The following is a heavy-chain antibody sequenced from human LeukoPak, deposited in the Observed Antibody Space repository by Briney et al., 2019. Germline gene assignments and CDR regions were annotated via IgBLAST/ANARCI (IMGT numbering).Heavy chain of an antibody. CDR2: IRFDGSDK. J-gene: IGHJ4*02. D-gene: IGHD2-15*01. Sequence: GGSLRLSCGVSGFTFRSYGMHWVRQAPDKGLEWVVFIRFDGSDKYYADSVKGRFTVSRDNSKNTVYLQMNSLRAEDTAVYYCARRVAGLGYWGQGTLVTVSS. CDR3: ARRVAGLGY. CDR1: GFTFRSYG. V-gene: IGHV3-30*02.